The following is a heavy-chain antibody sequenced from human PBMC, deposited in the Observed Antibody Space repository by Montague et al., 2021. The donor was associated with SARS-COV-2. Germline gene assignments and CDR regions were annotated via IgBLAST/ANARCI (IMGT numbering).Heavy chain of an antibody. V-gene: IGHV3-48*03. CDR3: ASGSGIEIPDYYYSMDV. J-gene: IGHJ6*02. Sequence: SLRLSCAASGFTFSSYEMNWVRQAPGKGLEWVSYISSSGSTIYYADSVKGRFTISRDNAKNSLYLQMNSLRAEDTAIYYCASGSGIEIPDYYYSMDVWGQGTTVTVPS. CDR2: ISSSGSTI. CDR1: GFTFSSYE. D-gene: IGHD6-25*01.